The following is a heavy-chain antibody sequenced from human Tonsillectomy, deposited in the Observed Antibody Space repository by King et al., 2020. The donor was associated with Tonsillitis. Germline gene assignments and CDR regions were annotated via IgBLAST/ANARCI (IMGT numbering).Heavy chain of an antibody. CDR1: GFTFSYYE. Sequence: VQLVESGGGLVQPGGSLRLSCAASGFTFSYYEMNWVRQAPGKGPEWLSYIDGSGATIYYADSVKGRFTISRDNAKNSLYLQMNSLRVEDTAVYYCSRDLVDTGDYWGQGTLVTVSS. V-gene: IGHV3-48*03. D-gene: IGHD5-18*01. J-gene: IGHJ4*02. CDR2: IDGSGATI. CDR3: SRDLVDTGDY.